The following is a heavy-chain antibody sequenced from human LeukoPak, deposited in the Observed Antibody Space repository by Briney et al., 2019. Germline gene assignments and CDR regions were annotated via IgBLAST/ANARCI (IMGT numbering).Heavy chain of an antibody. CDR1: GGSISSSSYY. Sequence: SETLSLTCTVSGGSISSSSYYWGWIRQPPGKGLEWIGSIYSSGSTYYNPSLKSRVTISVDTSKNQFSLKLSSVTAADTAVYYCARTSYYYGMDVWGQGTTVTVSS. CDR3: ARTSYYYGMDV. CDR2: IYSSGST. V-gene: IGHV4-39*01. J-gene: IGHJ6*02.